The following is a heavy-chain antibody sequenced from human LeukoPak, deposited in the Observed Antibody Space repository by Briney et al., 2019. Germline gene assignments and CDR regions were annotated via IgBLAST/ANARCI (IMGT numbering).Heavy chain of an antibody. CDR1: GFTFSSYW. CDR3: AREYYYDSSGYQGDAFDI. CDR2: IKQDGSEK. V-gene: IGHV3-7*01. J-gene: IGHJ3*02. D-gene: IGHD3-22*01. Sequence: GSLRLSCAASGFTFSSYWMSWVRQAPGKGLEWVANIKQDGSEKYYVDSVKGRFTISRDNAKNSLYLQMNSLRAEDTAVYYCAREYYYDSSGYQGDAFDIWGQGTMVAVSS.